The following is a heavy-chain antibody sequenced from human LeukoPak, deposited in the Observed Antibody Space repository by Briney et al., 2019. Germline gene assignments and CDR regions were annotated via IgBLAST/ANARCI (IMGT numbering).Heavy chain of an antibody. Sequence: PSETLSLTCTVSGGSISSGDYYWSWIRQPPGKGLEWIGYIYYSGSTYYNPSLKSRVTISVDTSKNQLSLKLSSVTAADTAVYYCARAGSGWYSYYYYYMDVWGKGTTVTVSS. CDR3: ARAGSGWYSYYYYYMDV. V-gene: IGHV4-30-4*08. CDR1: GGSISSGDYY. CDR2: IYYSGST. D-gene: IGHD6-19*01. J-gene: IGHJ6*03.